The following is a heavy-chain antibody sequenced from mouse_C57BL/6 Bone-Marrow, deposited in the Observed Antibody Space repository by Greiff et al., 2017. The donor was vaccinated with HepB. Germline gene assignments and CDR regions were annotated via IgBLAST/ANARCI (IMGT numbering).Heavy chain of an antibody. D-gene: IGHD2-4*01. CDR2: IDPSDSYT. CDR1: GYTFTSYW. CDR3: ARAYDYGGAMDY. J-gene: IGHJ4*01. Sequence: QVQLQQPGAELVRPGTSVKLSCKASGYTFTSYWMHWVKQRPGQGLEWIGVIDPSDSYTNYNQKFKGKATLTVDTSSSTAYMQLSSLTSEDSAVYYCARAYDYGGAMDYWGQGTSVTVSS. V-gene: IGHV1-59*01.